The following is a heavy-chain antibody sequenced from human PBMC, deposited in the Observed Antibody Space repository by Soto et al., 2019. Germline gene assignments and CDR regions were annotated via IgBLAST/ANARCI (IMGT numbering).Heavy chain of an antibody. D-gene: IGHD2-15*01. V-gene: IGHV1-69*06. CDR1: GGTFSSYA. Sequence: SVKVSCKASGGTFSSYAISWVRQAPGQGLEWMGGIIPIFGTANYAQKFQGRVTITADKSTSTAYMELSSLRSEDTAVYYCARDHLLGYCSGGSCYGDAFDIWG. CDR2: IIPIFGTA. J-gene: IGHJ3*02. CDR3: ARDHLLGYCSGGSCYGDAFDI.